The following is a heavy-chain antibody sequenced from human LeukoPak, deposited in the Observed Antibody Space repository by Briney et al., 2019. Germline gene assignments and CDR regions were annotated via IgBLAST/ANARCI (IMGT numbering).Heavy chain of an antibody. J-gene: IGHJ5*02. CDR1: GYTFIYYY. Sequence: ASVKVSCKTSGYTFIYYYIHWIRQAPGQGLEWVGWINPNSGDTDYAQKFQGRVTVTRDTSISTAYMELGRLRSDDTAVYYCARDKEFLAYCGGDCYHWFDPWGQGTLVTVSS. CDR2: INPNSGDT. V-gene: IGHV1-2*02. CDR3: ARDKEFLAYCGGDCYHWFDP. D-gene: IGHD2-21*02.